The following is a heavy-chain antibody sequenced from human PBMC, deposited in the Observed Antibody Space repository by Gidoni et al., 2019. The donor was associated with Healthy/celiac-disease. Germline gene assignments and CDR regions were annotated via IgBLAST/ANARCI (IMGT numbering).Heavy chain of an antibody. D-gene: IGHD3-3*01. CDR1: GFTFSSHA. CDR3: AKAYYNFWSRAGYYYGMDV. CDR2: ISGSGGST. Sequence: EVQLSESGGGLVQPGGSMRLSCAASGFTFSSHAMSWVRQAPGKGLEWVSAISGSGGSTYYADSVKGRFTISRDNSKNTLYLQMNSMRAGDTAVYYCAKAYYNFWSRAGYYYGMDVWGQGTTVTVSS. V-gene: IGHV3-23*01. J-gene: IGHJ6*02.